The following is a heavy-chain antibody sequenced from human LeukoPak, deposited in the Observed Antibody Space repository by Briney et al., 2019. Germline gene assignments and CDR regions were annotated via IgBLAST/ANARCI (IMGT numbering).Heavy chain of an antibody. D-gene: IGHD4-17*01. CDR2: ISWNSGSI. V-gene: IGHV3-9*01. J-gene: IGHJ4*02. Sequence: PGGSLRLSCAASGFTFSSYWMHWVRHAPGKGLEWVSGISWNSGSIGYADSVKGRFTISRDNAKNSLYLQMNSLRAEDTALYYCAKDTYGYGDFSAYDYWGQGTLVTVSS. CDR1: GFTFSSYW. CDR3: AKDTYGYGDFSAYDY.